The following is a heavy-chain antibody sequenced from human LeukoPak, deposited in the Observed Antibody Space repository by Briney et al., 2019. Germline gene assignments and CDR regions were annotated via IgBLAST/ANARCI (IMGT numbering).Heavy chain of an antibody. D-gene: IGHD6-6*01. CDR2: IRYDGSNK. Sequence: GGSLRLSWAASGLSFTSYGMHWVRQAPGKGLEWVAFIRYDGSNKYYADSVQGRFTIFRDNSKNTLYLQMNTLRGEDTAVYYCAKDLASMTYFDYWGQGTLVTVSS. CDR1: GLSFTSYG. V-gene: IGHV3-30*02. J-gene: IGHJ4*02. CDR3: AKDLASMTYFDY.